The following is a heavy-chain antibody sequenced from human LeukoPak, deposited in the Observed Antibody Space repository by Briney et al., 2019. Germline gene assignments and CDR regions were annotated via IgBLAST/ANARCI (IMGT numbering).Heavy chain of an antibody. V-gene: IGHV3-33*01. J-gene: IGHJ5*02. CDR3: AREGLVGATGWFDP. D-gene: IGHD1-26*01. CDR2: IWYDGSNK. CDR1: GFTFSSYG. Sequence: GRSLRLSCAASGFTFSSYGMHWVRQAPGKGLEWVAVIWYDGSNKYYADSVKGRFTISRDNSKNTLYLQMNSLRAEDTAVYYCAREGLVGATGWFDPWGQGTLVTVSS.